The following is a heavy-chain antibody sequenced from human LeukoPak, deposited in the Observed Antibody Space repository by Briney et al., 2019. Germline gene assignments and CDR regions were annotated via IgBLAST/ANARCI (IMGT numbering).Heavy chain of an antibody. CDR3: ARDRWYNSF. D-gene: IGHD6-13*01. J-gene: IGHJ4*02. Sequence: AGGSLRLSCAASGFTFSSYAMHWVRQAPGKGLEWVAVMSYDGSKKYYADSVKGRFTISRDNAKNTLYLQMNSLRAEDTAVYYCARDRWYNSFWGQGTLVTVSS. CDR1: GFTFSSYA. CDR2: MSYDGSKK. V-gene: IGHV3-30*03.